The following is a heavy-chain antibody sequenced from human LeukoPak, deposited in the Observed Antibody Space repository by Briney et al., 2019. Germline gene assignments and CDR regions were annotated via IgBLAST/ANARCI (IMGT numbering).Heavy chain of an antibody. J-gene: IGHJ3*02. CDR2: ISGSGGST. D-gene: IGHD3-22*01. Sequence: PGGSLRLSCAASGFIFSSYAMSWVRQAPGKGLEWVSAISGSGGSTYYADSVKGRFTISRDNSKNTLYLQMNSLRAEDTAVYYCAKGVNYYDSSGYLRMAPHDAFDNWGQGTMVTVSS. CDR3: AKGVNYYDSSGYLRMAPHDAFDN. CDR1: GFIFSSYA. V-gene: IGHV3-23*01.